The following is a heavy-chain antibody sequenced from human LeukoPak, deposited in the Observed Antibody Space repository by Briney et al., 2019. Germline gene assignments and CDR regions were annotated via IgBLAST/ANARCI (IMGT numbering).Heavy chain of an antibody. CDR1: GDSISGYY. J-gene: IGHJ4*02. CDR2: IYYSGST. D-gene: IGHD3-3*01. CDR3: ARVADFWSGYYDY. Sequence: PSETLSLTCTVSGDSISGYYWSWLRQPPEKGLEWIGNIYYSGSTNYTPSLKSRVTISVDTSKNQFSLKLSSVTAADTAVYYCARVADFWSGYYDYWGQGTLVTVSS. V-gene: IGHV4-59*01.